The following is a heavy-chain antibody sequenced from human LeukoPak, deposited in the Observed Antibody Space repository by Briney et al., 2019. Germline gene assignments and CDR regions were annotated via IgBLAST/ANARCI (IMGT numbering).Heavy chain of an antibody. V-gene: IGHV2-5*02. CDR2: IYWDDDK. D-gene: IGHD4-23*01. J-gene: IGHJ6*03. Sequence: SGPTLVKPTQTLTLTCTFSGFSLSTSGVGVGWIRQPPGKALEWLALIYWDDDKRYSPSLKSRLTITKDTSKNQVVLTMTNVNTVDTATYYCARTAGGNSYYYYMDVWGKGTTVTVSS. CDR1: GFSLSTSGVG. CDR3: ARTAGGNSYYYYMDV.